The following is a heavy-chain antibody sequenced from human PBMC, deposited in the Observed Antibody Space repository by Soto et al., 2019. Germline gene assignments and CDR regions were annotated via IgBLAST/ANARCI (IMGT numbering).Heavy chain of an antibody. J-gene: IGHJ6*02. CDR1: GFTFSSYA. CDR2: ISYDGSNK. CDR3: ARVFDCSSTSCYVAYYYGMDV. Sequence: GGSLRLSCAASGFTFSSYAMHWVRQARGKGLEWVAVISYDGSNKYYADSVKGRFTISRDNSKNTLYLQMNSLRAEDTAVYYCARVFDCSSTSCYVAYYYGMDVWGQGTTVTVSS. D-gene: IGHD2-2*01. V-gene: IGHV3-30-3*01.